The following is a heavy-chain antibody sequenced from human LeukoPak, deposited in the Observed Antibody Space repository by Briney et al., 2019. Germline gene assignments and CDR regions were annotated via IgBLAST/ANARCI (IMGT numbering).Heavy chain of an antibody. CDR1: GYTFTSYG. CDR2: ISAYNGNT. V-gene: IGHV1-18*04. J-gene: IGHJ4*02. Sequence: ASVVSCKASGYTFTSYGISWVRQAPGQGLEWMGWISAYNGNTNYAQKLKGRVTMTTDTSTSTAYMELRSLRSDDTAVYYCARSRLNRAVAGYYFDYWGQGTLVTVSS. CDR3: ARSRLNRAVAGYYFDY. D-gene: IGHD6-19*01.